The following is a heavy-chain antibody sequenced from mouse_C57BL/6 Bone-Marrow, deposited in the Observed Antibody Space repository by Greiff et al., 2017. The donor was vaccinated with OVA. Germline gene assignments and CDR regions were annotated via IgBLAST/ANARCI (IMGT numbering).Heavy chain of an antibody. CDR3: APYYYGSSYFDY. V-gene: IGHV1-50*01. D-gene: IGHD1-1*01. CDR1: GYTFTSYW. Sequence: QVQLQQPGAELVKPGASVKLSCKASGYTFTSYWMQWVKQRPGQGLEWIGEIDPSDSYTNYNQKFKGKATLTVDTSSSTAYMQLSSLTSEDSAVYYCAPYYYGSSYFDYWGQGTPLTVSA. J-gene: IGHJ2*01. CDR2: IDPSDSYT.